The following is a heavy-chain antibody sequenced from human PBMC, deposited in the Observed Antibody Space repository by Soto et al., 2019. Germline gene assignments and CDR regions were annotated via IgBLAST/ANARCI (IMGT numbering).Heavy chain of an antibody. CDR1: GYTFTGYY. CDR3: ARAGLPYYYYGMDV. V-gene: IGHV1-2*02. D-gene: IGHD1-1*01. CDR2: INPNSGGT. J-gene: IGHJ6*02. Sequence: ASVKVSCKASGYTFTGYYMHWVRQAPGQGLEWMGWINPNSGGTNYAQKFQGRVTMTRDTYISTAYMELSRLRSDDTAVYYCARAGLPYYYYGMDVWGQGTTVTVSS.